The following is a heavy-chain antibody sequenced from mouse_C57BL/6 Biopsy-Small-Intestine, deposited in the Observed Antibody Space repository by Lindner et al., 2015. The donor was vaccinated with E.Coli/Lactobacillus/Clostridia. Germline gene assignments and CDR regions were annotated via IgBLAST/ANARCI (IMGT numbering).Heavy chain of an antibody. CDR1: GFNIKDYY. J-gene: IGHJ3*01. V-gene: IGHV14-2*01. CDR3: VRSDGYYQFAY. D-gene: IGHD2-3*01. CDR2: IDPEDGET. Sequence: VQLQESGAELVKPGASVKLSCTASGFNIKDYYMHWVKQRTEQGLEWIGRIDPEDGETKYAPKFQGKATITADTSSNTAYLQLSSLTSEDTAVYYCVRSDGYYQFAYWGQGTLVTVSA.